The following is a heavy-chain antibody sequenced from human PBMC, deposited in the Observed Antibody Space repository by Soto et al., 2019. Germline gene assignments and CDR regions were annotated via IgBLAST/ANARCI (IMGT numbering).Heavy chain of an antibody. J-gene: IGHJ6*02. CDR3: ARGHRYGMDV. CDR2: ITSSSSYT. CDR1: GFTFSDYY. Sequence: QVQLVESGGGLVKHGGSLRLSCAASGFTFSDYYMSWIRQAPGKGLEWVSYITSSSSYTNYADSVKGRFTISRDNAKNSLYLQMNSLRAEVTAVYYCARGHRYGMDVWGQGTTVTVSS. V-gene: IGHV3-11*05.